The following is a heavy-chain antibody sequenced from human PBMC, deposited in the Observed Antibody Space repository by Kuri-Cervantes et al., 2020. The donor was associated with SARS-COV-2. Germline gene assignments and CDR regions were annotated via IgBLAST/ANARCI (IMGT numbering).Heavy chain of an antibody. D-gene: IGHD3-10*01. CDR1: GYALTDYY. CDR3: ARGEAARGLMVVFKWRGAGPLHF. CDR2: LNPNTGGT. Sequence: ASVKVSCKASGYALTDYYIHWVRQAPGQGLEWMGWLNPNTGGTNYAQKFQGWVTMTRDTSLTTAYMELTRLTSDDSAVYFCARGEAARGLMVVFKWRGAGPLHFWGQGTRGTGSS. J-gene: IGHJ4*02. V-gene: IGHV1-2*04.